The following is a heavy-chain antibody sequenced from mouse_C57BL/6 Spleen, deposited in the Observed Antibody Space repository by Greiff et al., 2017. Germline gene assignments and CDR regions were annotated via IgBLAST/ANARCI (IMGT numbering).Heavy chain of an antibody. CDR1: GFTFSSYA. Sequence: EVNVVESGGGLVKPGGSLKLSCAASGFTFSSYAMSWVRQTPEKRLEWVATISDGGSYTYYPDNVKGRFTISRDNAKNNLYLQMSHLKSEDTAMYYCARVGYYGSYWYFDVWGTGTTVTVSS. CDR3: ARVGYYGSYWYFDV. D-gene: IGHD1-1*01. J-gene: IGHJ1*03. V-gene: IGHV5-4*03. CDR2: ISDGGSYT.